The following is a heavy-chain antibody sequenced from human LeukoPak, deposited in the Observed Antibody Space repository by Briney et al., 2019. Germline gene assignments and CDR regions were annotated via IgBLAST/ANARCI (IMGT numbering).Heavy chain of an antibody. CDR1: GGSISSSSYY. Sequence: PSETLSLTCTVSGGSISSSSYYWGWIRQPPGRGLEWIGSIYYSGSTYHNPSLKSRVTISVDTSKNQFSLKLSSVTAADTAVYYCARDSGRGDVTVAADFDYWGQGTLVTVSS. CDR3: ARDSGRGDVTVAADFDY. V-gene: IGHV4-39*07. J-gene: IGHJ4*02. CDR2: IYYSGST. D-gene: IGHD4-23*01.